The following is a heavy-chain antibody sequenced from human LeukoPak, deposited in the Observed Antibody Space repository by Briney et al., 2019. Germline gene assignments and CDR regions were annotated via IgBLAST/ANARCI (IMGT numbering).Heavy chain of an antibody. V-gene: IGHV1-2*02. J-gene: IGHJ6*02. Sequence: ASVKVSCKASGYTFTGYYMHWVRQAPGQGLEWMGWINPNSGGTNYAQKFQGRVTMTRDTSNSTAYMELSRLRSDDTAVYYCARFSGYYYYYGMDVWGQGTTVTVSS. D-gene: IGHD3-10*01. CDR3: ARFSGYYYYYGMDV. CDR2: INPNSGGT. CDR1: GYTFTGYY.